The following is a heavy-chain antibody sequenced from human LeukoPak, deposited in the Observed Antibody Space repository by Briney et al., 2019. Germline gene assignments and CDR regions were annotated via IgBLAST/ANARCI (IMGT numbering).Heavy chain of an antibody. V-gene: IGHV3-30*04. Sequence: KTGGSLRLSCVASGFTFSSYAVHWVRQAPGKGLEWVAVISYDGSNKYYADSVKGRFTISRDNSKNTLYLQMNSLRAEDTAVYYCAKDRLRYFDWFLDAFDIWGQGTMVTVSS. CDR1: GFTFSSYA. J-gene: IGHJ3*02. D-gene: IGHD3-9*01. CDR3: AKDRLRYFDWFLDAFDI. CDR2: ISYDGSNK.